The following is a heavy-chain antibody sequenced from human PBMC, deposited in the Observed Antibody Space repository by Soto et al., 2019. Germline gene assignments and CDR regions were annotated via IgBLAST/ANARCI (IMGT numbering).Heavy chain of an antibody. CDR3: ARTWFGESITWFDP. J-gene: IGHJ5*02. CDR1: GYTFTTYA. D-gene: IGHD3-10*01. CDR2: INAGNGNT. Sequence: GASAKVSCKASGYTFTTYAIHWVRQSPGQRLEWMGWINAGNGNTKYSQKFQGRVTITRDTSASTAYMELSSLRSEDTAVYHCARTWFGESITWFDPWGQGTLVTVSS. V-gene: IGHV1-3*01.